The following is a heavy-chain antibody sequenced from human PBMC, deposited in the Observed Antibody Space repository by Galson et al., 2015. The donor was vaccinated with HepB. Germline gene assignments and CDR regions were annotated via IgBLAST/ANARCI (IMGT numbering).Heavy chain of an antibody. V-gene: IGHV3-11*01. CDR1: GFTLSDYF. D-gene: IGHD6-13*01. CDR3: ARARPTDYSASWYGDY. Sequence: PLRLACVASGFTLSDYFMNWIGQTPGEGLEWVSYISRSPPTIYYADSVKGRFTVSWDNAKNSLYLQMNSLRPDDTAVYYCARARPTDYSASWYGDYWGQGALVTVSS. CDR2: ISRSPPTI. J-gene: IGHJ4*02.